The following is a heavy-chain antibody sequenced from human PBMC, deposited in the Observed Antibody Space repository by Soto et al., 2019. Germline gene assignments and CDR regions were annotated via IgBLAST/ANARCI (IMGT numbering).Heavy chain of an antibody. CDR2: ISSSGSTI. D-gene: IGHD6-13*01. CDR3: ARARSRNYYYYYGMDV. Sequence: QVQLVESGGGLVKPGGSLRLSCAASGFTFSDYYMSWIRQAPGKGLEWVSYISSSGSTIYYADSVKGRFTISRDNTKNSLYLQMNSLRAEDTAVYYCARARSRNYYYYYGMDVWGQGTTVTFSS. V-gene: IGHV3-11*01. CDR1: GFTFSDYY. J-gene: IGHJ6*02.